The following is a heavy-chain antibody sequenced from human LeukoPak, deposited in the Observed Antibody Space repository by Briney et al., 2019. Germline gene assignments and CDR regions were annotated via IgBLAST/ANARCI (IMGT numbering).Heavy chain of an antibody. D-gene: IGHD3-22*01. CDR3: ARGGYYDSSGYYYVVY. V-gene: IGHV3-11*01. Sequence: GGSLRLSCAASGFTFSDYYMSWIRQAPGKGLEWVSYISSSGSTIYYADSVKGRFTISRDNAKNPLYLQMNSLRAEDTAVYYCARGGYYDSSGYYYVVYWGQGTLVTVSS. J-gene: IGHJ4*02. CDR1: GFTFSDYY. CDR2: ISSSGSTI.